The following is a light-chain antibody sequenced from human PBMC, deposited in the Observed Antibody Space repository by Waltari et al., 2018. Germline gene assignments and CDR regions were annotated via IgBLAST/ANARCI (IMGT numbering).Light chain of an antibody. J-gene: IGKJ1*01. V-gene: IGKV3-15*01. Sequence: EIVMTQSPATLSVSPGERATLSCRASQSVSSKLAWYQQKPGQAPRLLIYGASTRATGVPARFSGSGSGQEYILTISSLQSEDFAVYYCQHHNNWPPRWTFGQGTKVEIK. CDR3: QHHNNWPPRWT. CDR1: QSVSSK. CDR2: GAS.